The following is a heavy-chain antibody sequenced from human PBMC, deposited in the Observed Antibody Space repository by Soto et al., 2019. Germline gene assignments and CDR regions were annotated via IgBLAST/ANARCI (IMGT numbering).Heavy chain of an antibody. CDR3: ACIFSGGYSYGLYYYGMDV. CDR1: GGSMTSYY. J-gene: IGHJ6*02. Sequence: SETLSLTFTVSGGSMTSYYWSWIRPPPGKGLEWIGFIYYTGNTKYNPSLKSRVTISIDTSKSLFSLKLNSVTAADTAVYYCACIFSGGYSYGLYYYGMDVWGQGTTVT. CDR2: IYYTGNT. V-gene: IGHV4-59*08. D-gene: IGHD5-18*01.